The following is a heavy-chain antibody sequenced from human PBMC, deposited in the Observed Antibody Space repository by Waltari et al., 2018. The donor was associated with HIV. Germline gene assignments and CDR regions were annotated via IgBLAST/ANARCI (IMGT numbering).Heavy chain of an antibody. D-gene: IGHD1-26*01. V-gene: IGHV4-39*01. J-gene: IGHJ4*02. CDR1: GCSISSSSYY. Sequence: QLQLQESGPGLVKPSETLSLTCTVSGCSISSSSYYWGWIRQPPGKGLEWIGSIYYSGSTYYNPSLKSRVTISVDTSKNQFSLKLSSVTAADTAVYYCARQFKVVGAPGFDYWGQGTLVTVSS. CDR3: ARQFKVVGAPGFDY. CDR2: IYYSGST.